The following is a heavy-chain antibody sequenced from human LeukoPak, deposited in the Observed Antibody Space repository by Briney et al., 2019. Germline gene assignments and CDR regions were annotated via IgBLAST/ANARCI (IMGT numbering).Heavy chain of an antibody. D-gene: IGHD3-3*01. Sequence: PSETLSLTCTVSGGSISSYYWTWIRQPPGKGLEWIGCIYYSGGTNYNSSLKRRVTISVDTSKNQFSLKLSSVTAADTAVYYCAGYYDFWSGYYTYWGQGTLVTVSS. V-gene: IGHV4-59*12. CDR1: GGSISSYY. CDR3: AGYYDFWSGYYTY. CDR2: IYYSGGT. J-gene: IGHJ4*02.